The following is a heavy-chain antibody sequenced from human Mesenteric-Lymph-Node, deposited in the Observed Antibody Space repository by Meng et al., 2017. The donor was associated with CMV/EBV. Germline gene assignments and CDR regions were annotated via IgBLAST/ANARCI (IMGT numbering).Heavy chain of an antibody. Sequence: GGSLRLSCAASGFTLSSYSMNWVRQAPGKGLEWVSYISGDSTTIYYADSVKGRFTVSRNNAKNSLYLQMHSLRAEDAAIYYCARVKLAADGTCFDYWGQGTLVTVSS. CDR3: ARVKLAADGTCFDY. D-gene: IGHD6-13*01. V-gene: IGHV3-48*04. CDR1: GFTLSSYS. CDR2: ISGDSTTI. J-gene: IGHJ4*02.